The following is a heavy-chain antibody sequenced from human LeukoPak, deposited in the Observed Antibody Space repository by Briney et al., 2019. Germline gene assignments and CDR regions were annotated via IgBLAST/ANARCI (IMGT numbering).Heavy chain of an antibody. V-gene: IGHV5-51*01. J-gene: IGHJ5*02. CDR2: IYPGDSDT. D-gene: IGHD3-3*01. Sequence: GESLKISCQGSGYNFTIYWIGWVRQMPGKSLEWMGVIYPGDSDTRYSPSFQGQVTISADKSISTAYLQWSSLKASDTAMYYCAIFDFLFGEIDNWFDPWGQGTLVTVSS. CDR1: GYNFTIYW. CDR3: AIFDFLFGEIDNWFDP.